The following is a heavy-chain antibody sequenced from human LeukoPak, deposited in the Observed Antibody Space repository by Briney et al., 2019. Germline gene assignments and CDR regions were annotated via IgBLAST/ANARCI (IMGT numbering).Heavy chain of an antibody. CDR1: GFTFSSYA. CDR2: IHSGGST. Sequence: PGGSLRLSCAASGFTFSSYAMSWVRQAPGKGLEWVSVIHSGGSTYYADSVKGRFTISRHNSKNTLYLQMNSLRAEDTAVYYCARGMGPTHYWGQGTLVTVSS. J-gene: IGHJ4*02. CDR3: ARGMGPTHY. D-gene: IGHD1-26*01. V-gene: IGHV3-53*04.